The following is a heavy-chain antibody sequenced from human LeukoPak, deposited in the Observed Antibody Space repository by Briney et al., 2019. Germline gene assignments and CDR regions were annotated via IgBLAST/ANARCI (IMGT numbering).Heavy chain of an antibody. CDR1: GITVSDSY. CDR2: IYSGGTT. D-gene: IGHD4-17*01. Sequence: GGSLRFSCAASGITVSDSYMSWARQAPGKGLEWVSVIYSGGTTYYADSVKGRFTISRDNSKSTLYLQMNSLRAEDTAMYYCARQEDYGDYVWGQGTLVTVSS. J-gene: IGHJ4*02. V-gene: IGHV3-66*04. CDR3: ARQEDYGDYV.